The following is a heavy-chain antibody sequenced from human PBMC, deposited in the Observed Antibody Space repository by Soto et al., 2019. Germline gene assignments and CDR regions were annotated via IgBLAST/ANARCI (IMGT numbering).Heavy chain of an antibody. Sequence: GGSLRLSCAASGFTFSSYGMHWVRQAPGKGLEWVAVISYDGSNKYYADSVKGRFTISRDNSKNTLYLQMNSLRAEDTAVYYCAGYGITIFGVVIMPRNFYGMDVWGQGTTVTVSS. CDR3: AGYGITIFGVVIMPRNFYGMDV. CDR2: ISYDGSNK. V-gene: IGHV3-30*03. J-gene: IGHJ6*02. D-gene: IGHD3-3*01. CDR1: GFTFSSYG.